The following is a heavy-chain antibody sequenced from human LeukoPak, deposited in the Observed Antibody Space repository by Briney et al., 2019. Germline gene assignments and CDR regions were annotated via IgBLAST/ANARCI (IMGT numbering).Heavy chain of an antibody. Sequence: PSETLSLTCTVSGGSISSYCWSWIRQPPGKGLEWIGYIYYSGSTNYNPSLKSRVTISVDTSKNQFSLKLSSVTAADTAVYYCARGKVVAGTPGQNSWDSWGQGTLVTVSS. J-gene: IGHJ4*02. D-gene: IGHD6-19*01. CDR3: ARGKVVAGTPGQNSWDS. V-gene: IGHV4-59*12. CDR1: GGSISSYC. CDR2: IYYSGST.